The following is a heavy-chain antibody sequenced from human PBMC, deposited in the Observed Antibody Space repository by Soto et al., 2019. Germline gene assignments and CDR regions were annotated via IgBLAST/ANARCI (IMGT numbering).Heavy chain of an antibody. CDR2: IYSGGST. Sequence: GGSLRLSCAASGFTVSSNYMSWVRQAPGKGLEWVSVIYSGGSTYYADSVKGRFTISRDNSKNTLYLQMNSLRAEDTAVYYCARDRVTIFGVVSKYYYYGMDVWGQGTTVTVSS. D-gene: IGHD3-3*01. V-gene: IGHV3-53*01. J-gene: IGHJ6*02. CDR3: ARDRVTIFGVVSKYYYYGMDV. CDR1: GFTVSSNY.